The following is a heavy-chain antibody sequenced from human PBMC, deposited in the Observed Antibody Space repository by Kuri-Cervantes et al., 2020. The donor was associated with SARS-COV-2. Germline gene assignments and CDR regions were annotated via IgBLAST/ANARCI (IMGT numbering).Heavy chain of an antibody. D-gene: IGHD6-19*01. CDR3: ARDPFSSGWYWAPIYGGDAFDI. J-gene: IGHJ3*02. CDR2: INSDGSST. Sequence: GGSLRLSCAASGFTFSSYWMHWVRQAPGKGLVWVSRINSDGSSTSYADSVKGRFTISRDNSKNTLYLQMNSLRAEDTAVYYCARDPFSSGWYWAPIYGGDAFDIWGQGTMVTVSS. V-gene: IGHV3-74*01. CDR1: GFTFSSYW.